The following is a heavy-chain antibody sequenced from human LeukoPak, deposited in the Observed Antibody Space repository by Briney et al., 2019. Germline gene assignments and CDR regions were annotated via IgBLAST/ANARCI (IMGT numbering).Heavy chain of an antibody. V-gene: IGHV1-18*01. CDR3: ARVSPYYDFWSGYYTDY. J-gene: IGHJ4*02. D-gene: IGHD3-3*01. Sequence: ASVKVSRKASGYTFTSYGISWVRHAPGQGLEWMGWISAYNGNTNYAQKLQGRVTMTTDTSTSTAYMELRSLRSDDTAVYYCARVSPYYDFWSGYYTDYWGQGTLVTVSS. CDR1: GYTFTSYG. CDR2: ISAYNGNT.